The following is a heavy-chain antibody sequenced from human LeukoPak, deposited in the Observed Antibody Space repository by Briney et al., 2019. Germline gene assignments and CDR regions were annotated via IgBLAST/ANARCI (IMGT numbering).Heavy chain of an antibody. Sequence: GGSLRLSCEASGFTFSSYWMSWVRQAPGKGLEWVANIKQDGSEKYYVDSVKGRFTISRDNAKNSLYLQMNSLRAEDTAVYYCARGLRVVSTVVTPVGRSVFDIWGQGTMVTVSS. CDR2: IKQDGSEK. J-gene: IGHJ3*02. D-gene: IGHD4-23*01. V-gene: IGHV3-7*03. CDR3: ARGLRVVSTVVTPVGRSVFDI. CDR1: GFTFSSYW.